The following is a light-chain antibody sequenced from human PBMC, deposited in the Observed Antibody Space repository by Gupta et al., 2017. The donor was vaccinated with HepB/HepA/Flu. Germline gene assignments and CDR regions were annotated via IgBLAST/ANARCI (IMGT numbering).Light chain of an antibody. CDR3: LQGINWPLT. Sequence: EIVLTQSPATLSLSPRERATLSCSPSQSVSSYLAWYQQKPGQTPRLPIYDASKRATRIPARFTGRGSGADFTLSISSLEPEDFAVYYCLQGINWPLTFGGGTKVEIK. V-gene: IGKV3-11*01. J-gene: IGKJ4*01. CDR2: DAS. CDR1: QSVSSY.